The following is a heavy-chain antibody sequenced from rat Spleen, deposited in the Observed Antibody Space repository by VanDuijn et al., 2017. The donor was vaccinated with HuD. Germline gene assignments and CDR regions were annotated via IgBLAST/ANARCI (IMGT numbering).Heavy chain of an antibody. CDR3: VRDRDFGNYGYYFEY. CDR2: IWTGGGT. Sequence: QVQLKESGPGLVQPSQTLSLTCTVSGSSLTSYHVSWIRQTPGKGLDWMGVIWTGGGTAYNSLLKSRLSISRDISKSQVFLKMNSLQTEDTATYYCVRDRDFGNYGYYFEYWGQGVMVTVSS. D-gene: IGHD1-11*01. J-gene: IGHJ2*01. V-gene: IGHV2-43*01. CDR1: GSSLTSYH.